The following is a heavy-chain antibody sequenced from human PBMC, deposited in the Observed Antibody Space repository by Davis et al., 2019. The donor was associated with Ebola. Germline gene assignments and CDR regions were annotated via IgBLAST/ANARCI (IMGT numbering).Heavy chain of an antibody. Sequence: GESLKISCAASGFTFSSYEMNWVRQAPGKGLEWVSYISSSGSTIYYADSVKGRFTISRDNAKNSLYLQMNSLRAEDTAVYYCARGLYDFWSGYYYYGMDVWGQGTTVTVSS. D-gene: IGHD3-3*01. J-gene: IGHJ6*02. V-gene: IGHV3-48*03. CDR1: GFTFSSYE. CDR2: ISSSGSTI. CDR3: ARGLYDFWSGYYYYGMDV.